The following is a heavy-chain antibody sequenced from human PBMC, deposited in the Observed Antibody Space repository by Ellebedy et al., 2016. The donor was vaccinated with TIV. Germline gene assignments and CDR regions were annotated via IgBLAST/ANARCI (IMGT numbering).Heavy chain of an antibody. D-gene: IGHD3-22*01. CDR2: IYYSGNT. Sequence: SETLSLXCTVSGGSTSGYYWSWIRQPPGKGLEWIGYIYYSGNTNYNPSLKSRVTISIDTSREQFSLRLSSVTAADTAVYYCARVVSRGPSFDLWGQGILVTVSS. CDR1: GGSTSGYY. CDR3: ARVVSRGPSFDL. J-gene: IGHJ4*02. V-gene: IGHV4-59*01.